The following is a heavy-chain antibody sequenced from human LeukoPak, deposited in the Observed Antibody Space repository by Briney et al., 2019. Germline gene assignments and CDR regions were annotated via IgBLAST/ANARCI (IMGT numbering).Heavy chain of an antibody. D-gene: IGHD6-13*01. CDR1: GGSISGYS. V-gene: IGHV4-59*01. Sequence: PSETLSLTCTVSGGSISGYSWSWIRQPPGKGLEWIGYIYYSGSTNYNPSLKSRVTISVDTSKNQLSLKLSSVTAADTAVYYCARGGSSNWSLDYWGQGTLVTVSS. J-gene: IGHJ4*02. CDR2: IYYSGST. CDR3: ARGGSSNWSLDY.